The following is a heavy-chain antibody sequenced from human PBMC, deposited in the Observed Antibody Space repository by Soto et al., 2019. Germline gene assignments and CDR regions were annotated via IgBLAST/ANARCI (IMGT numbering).Heavy chain of an antibody. CDR3: ARVKTYGSGSYYNVNYYYGMDV. Sequence: SETLSLTCAVYGGSFSGYYWSWIRQPPGKGLEWIGEINHSGSTNYNPSLKSRVTISVDTSKNQFSLKLSSVTAADTAVYYCARVKTYGSGSYYNVNYYYGMDVWGQGTTVTVSS. D-gene: IGHD3-10*01. CDR1: GGSFSGYY. CDR2: INHSGST. J-gene: IGHJ6*02. V-gene: IGHV4-34*01.